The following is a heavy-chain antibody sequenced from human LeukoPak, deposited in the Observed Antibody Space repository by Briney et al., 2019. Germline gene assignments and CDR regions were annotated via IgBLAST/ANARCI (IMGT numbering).Heavy chain of an antibody. Sequence: SETLSLTCAVYGGSFSGYYWSWIRQPPGKGLEWIGEINHSGSTNYNPSLKSRVTISVDTSKNQFSLKLSSVTAADTAVYYCARGDYYDRTVYFDYWGQGTLVTVSS. J-gene: IGHJ4*02. CDR1: GGSFSGYY. D-gene: IGHD3-22*01. CDR2: INHSGST. CDR3: ARGDYYDRTVYFDY. V-gene: IGHV4-34*01.